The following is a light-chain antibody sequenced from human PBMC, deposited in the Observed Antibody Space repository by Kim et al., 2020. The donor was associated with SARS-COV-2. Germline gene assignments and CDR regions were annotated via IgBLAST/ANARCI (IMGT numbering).Light chain of an antibody. Sequence: PGQSITISCPGTSSDVGRYNYISWYQQHPGEAPKLMIYDVSERPSGVSNRFSGSTSGNMASLTISGLQAEDAADYYCSSFAPTSWLFGGGTQLTVL. V-gene: IGLV2-14*04. J-gene: IGLJ3*02. CDR3: SSFAPTSWL. CDR1: SSDVGRYNY. CDR2: DVS.